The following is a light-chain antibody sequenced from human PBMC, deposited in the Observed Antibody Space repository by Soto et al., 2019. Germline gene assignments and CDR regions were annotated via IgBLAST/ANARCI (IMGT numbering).Light chain of an antibody. V-gene: IGLV1-44*01. J-gene: IGLJ2*01. CDR2: SNN. CDR1: SSNIESNT. Sequence: QCVLTQPPSASGTPGQRVTISCSGSSSNIESNTVNWYQQLPGTAPKLLIYSNNQPPSGVPDRFSGSKSGTSASLAISGLQSEDEADYYCAAWDDSLNGHVVFGGGTKVTVL. CDR3: AAWDDSLNGHVV.